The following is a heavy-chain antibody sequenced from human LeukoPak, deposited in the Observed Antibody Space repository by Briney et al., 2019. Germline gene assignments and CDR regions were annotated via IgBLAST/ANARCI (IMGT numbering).Heavy chain of an antibody. CDR3: ARMDYSDPFFQH. CDR2: ISKNGDST. Sequence: PGGSLRLSCAASGFTFSSYAMHWIRQAPGKGLEYVSAISKNGDSTFHAISVKGRFTISRDNSKNTLYLQMGSLRPEDMAVYYCARMDYSDPFFQHWGQGSLVTVSS. CDR1: GFTFSSYA. V-gene: IGHV3-64*01. D-gene: IGHD4-17*01. J-gene: IGHJ1*01.